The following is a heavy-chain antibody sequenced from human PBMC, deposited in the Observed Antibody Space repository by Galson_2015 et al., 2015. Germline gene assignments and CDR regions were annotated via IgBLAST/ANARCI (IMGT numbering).Heavy chain of an antibody. V-gene: IGHV3-23*01. CDR2: ISGSGVST. Sequence: SLRLSCAASGFMFSSYAMSWVRQAPGKGLAWVSSISGSGVSTYYADSVKGRFIISRDNSKNTLYLQLNSLRAEDTAVYFCAKTVGQWLDSGIDQWGQGTLATVSS. D-gene: IGHD6-19*01. CDR1: GFMFSSYA. J-gene: IGHJ4*02. CDR3: AKTVGQWLDSGIDQ.